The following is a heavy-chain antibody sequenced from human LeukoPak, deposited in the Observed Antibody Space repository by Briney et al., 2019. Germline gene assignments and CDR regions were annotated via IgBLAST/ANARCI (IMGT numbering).Heavy chain of an antibody. CDR3: AREHCSSTSCLGFYDAFDI. Sequence: GGSLRLSCAASGFTFSSYAMSWVRQAPGKGLEWVSYISSSSSTIYYADSVKGRFTISRDNAKNSLYLQMNSLRAEDTAVYYCAREHCSSTSCLGFYDAFDIWGQGTMVTVSS. D-gene: IGHD2-2*01. J-gene: IGHJ3*02. CDR2: ISSSSSTI. V-gene: IGHV3-48*01. CDR1: GFTFSSYA.